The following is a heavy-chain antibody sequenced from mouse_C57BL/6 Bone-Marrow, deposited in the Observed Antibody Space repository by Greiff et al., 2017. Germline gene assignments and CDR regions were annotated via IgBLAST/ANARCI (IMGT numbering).Heavy chain of an antibody. CDR1: GYTFTSYW. Sequence: QVQLQQPGAELVRPGTSVKLSCKASGYTFTSYWMHWVKQRPGQGLEWIGVIDPSDSYTNYNQKFKGKATLTVDTSSSTAYMQLSGLTSEDSAVYYCARTYYDYGGFAYWGQGTLVTVSA. CDR2: IDPSDSYT. CDR3: ARTYYDYGGFAY. D-gene: IGHD2-4*01. J-gene: IGHJ3*01. V-gene: IGHV1-59*01.